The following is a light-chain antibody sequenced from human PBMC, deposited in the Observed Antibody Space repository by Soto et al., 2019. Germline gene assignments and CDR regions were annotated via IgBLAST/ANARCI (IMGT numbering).Light chain of an antibody. V-gene: IGKV3-20*01. CDR3: QQYGTSPIT. Sequence: EIVLTQSPGTLSLSPGERATLSCRASQSVNNNYLAWYQQKPGQAPRLLMYGASTRATGIPDRFSGSGSGTEFTLTISRLEPEDFAVYYCQQYGTSPITFGQGTRLDIK. J-gene: IGKJ5*01. CDR2: GAS. CDR1: QSVNNNY.